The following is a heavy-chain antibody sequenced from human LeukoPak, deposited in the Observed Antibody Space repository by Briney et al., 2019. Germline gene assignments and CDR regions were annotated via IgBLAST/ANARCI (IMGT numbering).Heavy chain of an antibody. CDR3: ASSIVYCSSTSCYFN. CDR1: GYTFTSYG. J-gene: IGHJ4*02. V-gene: IGHV1-2*02. D-gene: IGHD2-2*01. CDR2: INPNSGGT. Sequence: GASVKVSCKASGYTFTSYGISWVRQAPGQGLEWMGWINPNSGGTNYAQKFQGRVTMTRDTSISTAYMELSRLRSDDTAVYYCASSIVYCSSTSCYFNWGQGTLVTVSS.